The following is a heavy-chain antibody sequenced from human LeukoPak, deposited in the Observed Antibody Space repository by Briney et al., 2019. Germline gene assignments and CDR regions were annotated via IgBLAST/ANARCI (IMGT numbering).Heavy chain of an antibody. J-gene: IGHJ4*02. V-gene: IGHV3-74*01. CDR2: ISSDESIT. Sequence: PGGSLRLSCAASGFTFSDYYMGWVRQAPGKGLEWVSRISSDESITSYADSVKGRFTISRDNAKNTLFLQMNGLRAEDTAVYYCARVSLSSGCLSNWGQGTLVTVSS. CDR1: GFTFSDYY. CDR3: ARVSLSSGCLSN. D-gene: IGHD6-19*01.